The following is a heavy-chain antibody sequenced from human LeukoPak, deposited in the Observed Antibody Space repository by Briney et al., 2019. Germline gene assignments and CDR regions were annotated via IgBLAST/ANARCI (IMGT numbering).Heavy chain of an antibody. CDR2: INHSGST. CDR1: GGSFSGYY. V-gene: IGHV4-34*01. D-gene: IGHD3-10*01. Sequence: SETLSLTCAVYGGSFSGYYWSWIRQPPGRGLEWIGEINHSGSTNYNPSLKSRVTISVDTSKNQFSLKLSSVTAADTAVYYCARSSRVLRGFDPWGQGTLVTVSS. CDR3: ARSSRVLRGFDP. J-gene: IGHJ5*02.